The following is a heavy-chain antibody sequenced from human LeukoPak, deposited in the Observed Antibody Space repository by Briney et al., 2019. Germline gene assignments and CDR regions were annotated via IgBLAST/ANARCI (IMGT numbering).Heavy chain of an antibody. CDR2: ISGSGGST. J-gene: IGHJ4*02. CDR1: RFNFRTYG. V-gene: IGHV3-23*01. CDR3: AKDYSSPGSSSWHDY. Sequence: RGSRRLSCTASRFNFRTYGMHWDRQAPGKGLERASAISGSGGSTNYADSVKGRFTISRDNSKNMLYLQMNSLRAEDTAVYYCAKDYSSPGSSSWHDYWGQGTLVTVSS. D-gene: IGHD6-13*01.